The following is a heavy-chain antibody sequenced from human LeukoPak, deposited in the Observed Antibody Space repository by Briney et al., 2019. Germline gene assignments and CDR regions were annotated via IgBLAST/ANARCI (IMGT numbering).Heavy chain of an antibody. Sequence: SETLSLTCTGSGGSISSYYWSWIRQPPGKGLEWIGRIYTSGSTNYNPSLKSRVTMSVDTSKNQFSLKLSSVTAADTAVYYCARDVGYCSSTSCYNWFDPWGQGTLVTVSS. J-gene: IGHJ5*02. V-gene: IGHV4-4*07. D-gene: IGHD2-2*01. CDR2: IYTSGST. CDR1: GGSISSYY. CDR3: ARDVGYCSSTSCYNWFDP.